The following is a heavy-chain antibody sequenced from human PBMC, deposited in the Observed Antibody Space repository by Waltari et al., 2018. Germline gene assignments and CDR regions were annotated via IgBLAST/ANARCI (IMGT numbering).Heavy chain of an antibody. CDR2: ISGSGGST. D-gene: IGHD1-7*01. V-gene: IGHV3-23*01. CDR3: ARDAGYNWNYGFRVDY. CDR1: GFTFSSYA. Sequence: EVQLLESGGGLVQPGGSLRLSCAATGFTFSSYAMSWVRQAPGKGLEWVSAISGSGGSTNYAESVKGRFTISRDNAKNSLYLQMNSLRAEDTAVYYCARDAGYNWNYGFRVDYWGQGTLVTVSS. J-gene: IGHJ4*02.